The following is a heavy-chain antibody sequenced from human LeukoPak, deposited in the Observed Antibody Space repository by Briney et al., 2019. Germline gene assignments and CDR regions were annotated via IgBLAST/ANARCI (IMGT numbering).Heavy chain of an antibody. V-gene: IGHV1-18*01. CDR2: ISADSGDT. CDR3: AREGGPRFYYFDY. Sequence: ASVKVSCKTSGYIFMTYGISWIRQAPGQGLEWMGWISADSGDTQYHEKMEGRLSITKDPSTASVSMELSSLRSDDTAVYYCAREGGPRFYYFDYWGQGTLVTVSS. D-gene: IGHD3-16*01. CDR1: GYIFMTYG. J-gene: IGHJ4*02.